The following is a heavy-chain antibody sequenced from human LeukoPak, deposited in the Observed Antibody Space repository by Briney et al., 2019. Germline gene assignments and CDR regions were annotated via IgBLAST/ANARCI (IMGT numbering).Heavy chain of an antibody. V-gene: IGHV4-59*01. CDR3: ARANRYDLYFDY. Sequence: PSETLSLTCAVYGGSFSSYYWSWIRQPPGKGLEWIGYIYYSGSSNYNPSLKSRVTISVDTSKNQISLKLSSVTAADTAVYYCARANRYDLYFDYWGQGTLVTVSS. CDR2: IYYSGSS. D-gene: IGHD5-12*01. CDR1: GGSFSSYY. J-gene: IGHJ4*02.